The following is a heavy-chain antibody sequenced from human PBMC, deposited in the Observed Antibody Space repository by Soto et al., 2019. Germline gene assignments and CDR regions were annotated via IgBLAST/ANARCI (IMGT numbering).Heavy chain of an antibody. Sequence: VSLRLSCAASGFTVTSHYMSWVRQAPGKGLEWVSVIHSGGSTFYAASVKGRFTISRDESTNTMYLQVNSLRAEDTAVYYCARDSYYGSDFYAMDVWGQGTTVTVSS. CDR2: IHSGGST. CDR3: ARDSYYGSDFYAMDV. J-gene: IGHJ6*02. V-gene: IGHV3-53*01. CDR1: GFTVTSHY. D-gene: IGHD3-10*01.